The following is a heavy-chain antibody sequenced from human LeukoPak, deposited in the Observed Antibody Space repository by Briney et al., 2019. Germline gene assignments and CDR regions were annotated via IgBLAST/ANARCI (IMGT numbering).Heavy chain of an antibody. D-gene: IGHD3-10*01. J-gene: IGHJ4*02. CDR2: IYHSGST. Sequence: PSQTLSLTCTVSGGSISSGGYYWSWIRQPPGKGLEWIGYIYHSGSTYYNPSLKSRVTISVDTSKNQFSLKLSSVTAADTAVYYCARESLGWFGEYHGAGYFGYWGQGTLVTVSS. CDR1: GGSISSGGYY. V-gene: IGHV4-30-2*01. CDR3: ARESLGWFGEYHGAGYFGY.